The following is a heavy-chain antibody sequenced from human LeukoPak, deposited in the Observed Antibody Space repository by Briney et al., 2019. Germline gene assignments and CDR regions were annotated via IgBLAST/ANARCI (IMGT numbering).Heavy chain of an antibody. CDR2: ISGSGGST. CDR3: ARDGGVPGVLDSFDA. D-gene: IGHD3-10*01. Sequence: GGSLRLSCAASEFTFSSYAMSWVRQAPGKGLEWVSAISGSGGSTCYADSVKGRFTISRDNSKNTLYLQMNSLRAEDTAVYYCARDGGVPGVLDSFDAWGQGTVVTVSS. J-gene: IGHJ3*01. V-gene: IGHV3-23*01. CDR1: EFTFSSYA.